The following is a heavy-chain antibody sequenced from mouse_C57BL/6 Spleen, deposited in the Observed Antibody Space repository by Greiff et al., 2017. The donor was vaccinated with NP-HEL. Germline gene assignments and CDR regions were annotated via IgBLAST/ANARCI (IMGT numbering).Heavy chain of an antibody. D-gene: IGHD1-1*01. CDR1: GYTFTSYW. Sequence: VQLQQPGTELVKPGASVKLSCKASGYTFTSYWMHWVKQRPGQGLEWIGNINPSNGGTNYNEKFKSKATLTVDKSSSTAYMQLSSLTSEYSAVYYCALYYGSSYHYWYFDVWGTGTTVTVSS. CDR2: INPSNGGT. J-gene: IGHJ1*03. V-gene: IGHV1-53*01. CDR3: ALYYGSSYHYWYFDV.